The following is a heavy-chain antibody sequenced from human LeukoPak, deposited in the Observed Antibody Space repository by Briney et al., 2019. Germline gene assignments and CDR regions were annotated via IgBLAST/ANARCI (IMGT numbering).Heavy chain of an antibody. CDR1: GFTVSSNY. CDR2: IYSGGST. Sequence: GGSLKLSCAASGFTVSSNYMSWVRQAPGKGLEWVSVIYSGGSTYYADSVKGRFTISRDNSKNTLFLQMKGLRAEDTAVYYCAKWGEYFYYMDVWGKGTRSPSL. D-gene: IGHD2-8*01. J-gene: IGHJ6*03. CDR3: AKWGEYFYYMDV. V-gene: IGHV3-53*01.